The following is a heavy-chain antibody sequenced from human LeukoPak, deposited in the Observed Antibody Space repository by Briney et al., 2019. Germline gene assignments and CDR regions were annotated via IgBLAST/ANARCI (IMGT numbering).Heavy chain of an antibody. CDR2: ISSGRST. V-gene: IGHV3-53*01. J-gene: IGHJ4*02. D-gene: IGHD3-9*01. Sequence: GGSLRLSCAASGFTVSSNYMSWVRQAPGKGLEWVSVISSGRSTYYADSVKGRFTISRDNSKNTLYLQMNSLRVEDTAVYYCARGKIRYFDWLLDYFDYWGQGTLVTVSS. CDR3: ARGKIRYFDWLLDYFDY. CDR1: GFTVSSNY.